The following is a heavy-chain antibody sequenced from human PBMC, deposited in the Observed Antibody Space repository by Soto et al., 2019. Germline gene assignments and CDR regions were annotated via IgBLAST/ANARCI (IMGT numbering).Heavy chain of an antibody. Sequence: GGSLRLSCAASGFTVNNTAMTWVRQAPGKGLEWVSAFSGRSKSTYYATSVKGRFTISKDNSKNTLYLQMNSLRAEDTALYYCAKGIHCGDDCHSYDTFDIWGQGTAVTVSS. V-gene: IGHV3-23*01. CDR1: GFTVNNTA. CDR2: FSGRSKST. J-gene: IGHJ3*02. D-gene: IGHD2-21*02. CDR3: AKGIHCGDDCHSYDTFDI.